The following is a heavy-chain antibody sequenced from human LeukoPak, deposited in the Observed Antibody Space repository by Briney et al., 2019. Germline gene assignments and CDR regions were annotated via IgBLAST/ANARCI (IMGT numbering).Heavy chain of an antibody. V-gene: IGHV4-39*01. Sequence: SEPLSLTCTVSGGSISSSSYYWGWIRQPPGKGLEWIGSIYYSGSTYYNPSLKSRVTISVDTSKNQFSLKLSSVTAADTAVYYCARQRCSGGSCNLIDYWGQGTLVTVSS. CDR1: GGSISSSSYY. CDR2: IYYSGST. D-gene: IGHD2-15*01. CDR3: ARQRCSGGSCNLIDY. J-gene: IGHJ4*02.